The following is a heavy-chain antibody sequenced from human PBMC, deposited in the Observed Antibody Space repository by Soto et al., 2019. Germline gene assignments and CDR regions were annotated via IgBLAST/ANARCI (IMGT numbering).Heavy chain of an antibody. D-gene: IGHD5-12*01. CDR3: ARGSESGYDQPTVVTFDY. V-gene: IGHV3-7*04. CDR1: GFTFSSYW. Sequence: GGSLRLSCAASGFTFSSYWMSWVRQAPGKGLEWVANIKQDGSEKYYVDSVKGRFTISRDNPKNSLYLQMNSLRAEDTAVYYCARGSESGYDQPTVVTFDYWGQGTLVTVSS. CDR2: IKQDGSEK. J-gene: IGHJ4*02.